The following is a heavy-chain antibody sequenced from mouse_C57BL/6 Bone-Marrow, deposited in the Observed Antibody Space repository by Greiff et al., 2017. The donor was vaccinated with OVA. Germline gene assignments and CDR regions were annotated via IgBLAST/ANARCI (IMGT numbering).Heavy chain of an antibody. CDR2: SRNKANDYTT. J-gene: IGHJ3*01. CDR3: ARDPYDYDGFAY. Sequence: EVKLVESGGGLVQSGRSLRLSCATSGFTFSDFYMEWVRQAPGKGLEWIAASRNKANDYTTEYSASVKGRFIVSRDTSQSILYLQMNALRAEDTAIYYCARDPYDYDGFAYWGQGTLVTVSA. V-gene: IGHV7-1*01. D-gene: IGHD2-4*01. CDR1: GFTFSDFY.